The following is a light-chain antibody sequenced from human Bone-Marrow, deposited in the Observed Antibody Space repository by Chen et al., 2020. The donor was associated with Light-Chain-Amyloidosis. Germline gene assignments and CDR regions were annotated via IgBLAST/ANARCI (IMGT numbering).Light chain of an antibody. CDR3: QSYQCSSQWV. CDR2: EDD. Sequence: NFMLTQPHSVSESPGKTVIISCTRSSGSIATNYVQWYQQRPGSSPTTVIYEDDQRPSGVPDRFSGSIDRSSNSASLAISGLKTEDEADCYCQSYQCSSQWVFGGGTKLTVL. CDR1: SGSIATNY. J-gene: IGLJ3*02. V-gene: IGLV6-57*01.